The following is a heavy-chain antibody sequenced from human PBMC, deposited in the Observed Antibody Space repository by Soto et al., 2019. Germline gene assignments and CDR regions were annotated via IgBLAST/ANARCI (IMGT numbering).Heavy chain of an antibody. V-gene: IGHV1-2*02. CDR2: ISPNSGGT. CDR3: ARVYVDTAIIDYYGMDV. CDR1: GYTFTGYY. D-gene: IGHD5-18*01. Sequence: ASVKVSCKASGYTFTGYYMHWVRQAPGRGLEWMGWISPNSGGTNYAQKFQGRVTMTRDTSISTAYMELSRLRSDDTAVYYCARVYVDTAIIDYYGMDVWGQGTTVTVS. J-gene: IGHJ6*02.